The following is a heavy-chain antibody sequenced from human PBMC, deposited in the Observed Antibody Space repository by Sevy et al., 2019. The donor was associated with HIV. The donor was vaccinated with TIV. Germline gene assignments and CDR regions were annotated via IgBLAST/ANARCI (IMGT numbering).Heavy chain of an antibody. J-gene: IGHJ4*02. CDR2: ISTSSSST. D-gene: IGHD6-19*01. Sequence: GGSLRLSCAASGFTFSNYAMGWVRQAPGKGPEWVSTISTSSSSTYYADSVKGRFTISRDNAKNSLYLQMNSLREEDTAVYYCARPGSGWFEFDSWGQGTLVTVSS. CDR3: ARPGSGWFEFDS. CDR1: GFTFSNYA. V-gene: IGHV3-23*01.